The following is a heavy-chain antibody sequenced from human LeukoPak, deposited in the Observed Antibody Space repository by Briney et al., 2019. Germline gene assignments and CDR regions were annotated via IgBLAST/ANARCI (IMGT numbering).Heavy chain of an antibody. CDR2: INHSGST. CDR1: GGSFSGYY. CDR3: ARGRRSQPLLYVFAIYNAFDI. V-gene: IGHV4-34*01. Sequence: SETLSLTCAVYGGSFSGYYWSWIRQPPGKGLEWIGEINHSGSTNYNPSLKSRVTISVDTSKNQFSLKLSSVTAADTAVYYCARGRRSQPLLYVFAIYNAFDIWGQGTMVTVSS. J-gene: IGHJ3*02. D-gene: IGHD2-2*02.